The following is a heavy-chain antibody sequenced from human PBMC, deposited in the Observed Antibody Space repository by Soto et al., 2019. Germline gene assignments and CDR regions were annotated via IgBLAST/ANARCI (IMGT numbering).Heavy chain of an antibody. D-gene: IGHD6-19*01. CDR3: ARQNPYSTGSYYFDY. CDR2: IYYNGSP. J-gene: IGHJ4*02. CDR1: SGSISSGAYY. Sequence: SETLSLTCTFSSGSISSGAYYWSWIRQHPGKGLEWIGYIYYNGSPYYNPSLRGRVTMSLATAQNQFSLRLSYVTAADTAVYFCARQNPYSTGSYYFDYWGQGSLVTVSS. V-gene: IGHV4-31*02.